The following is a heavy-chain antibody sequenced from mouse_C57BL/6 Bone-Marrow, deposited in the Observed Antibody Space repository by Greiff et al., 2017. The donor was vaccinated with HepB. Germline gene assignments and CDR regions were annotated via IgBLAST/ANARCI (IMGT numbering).Heavy chain of an antibody. CDR3: ARMNYSKYYYAMDY. CDR2: IWWDDDK. V-gene: IGHV8-8*01. J-gene: IGHJ4*01. D-gene: IGHD2-5*01. CDR1: GFSLSTFGMG. Sequence: QVQLKESGPGILQPSQTLSLTCSFSGFSLSTFGMGVGWIRQPSGKGLEWLAHIWWDDDKYYNPALKSRLTISKDTSKNQVFLKIANVDTADTATYYCARMNYSKYYYAMDYWGQGTSVTVSS.